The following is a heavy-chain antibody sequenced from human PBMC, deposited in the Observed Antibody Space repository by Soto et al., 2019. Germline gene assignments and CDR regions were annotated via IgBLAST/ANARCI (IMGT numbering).Heavy chain of an antibody. CDR3: ARVSARGSQFDY. CDR1: GGSISSYY. V-gene: IGHV4-59*01. J-gene: IGHJ4*02. Sequence: TVSGGSISSYYWSWIRQPPGKGLEWIGYIYYSGSTNYNPSLKSRVTISVDTSKNQFSLKLSSVTAADTAVYYCARVSARGSQFDYWGQGTLVTVSS. CDR2: IYYSGST. D-gene: IGHD3-10*01.